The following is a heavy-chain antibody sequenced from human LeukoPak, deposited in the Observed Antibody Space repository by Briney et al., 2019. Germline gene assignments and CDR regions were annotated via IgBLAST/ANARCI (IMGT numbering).Heavy chain of an antibody. V-gene: IGHV4-59*12. D-gene: IGHD6-13*01. CDR2: IYYSGST. CDR3: ARAAPAFEAAAGTDAFDI. J-gene: IGHJ3*02. CDR1: GGSISSYY. Sequence: SETLSLTCTVSGGSISSYYWSWIRQPPGKGLEWIGYIYYSGSTNYNPSLKSRVTMSVDTSKNQFSLKLSSVTAADTAVYYCARAAPAFEAAAGTDAFDIWGQGTMVTVSS.